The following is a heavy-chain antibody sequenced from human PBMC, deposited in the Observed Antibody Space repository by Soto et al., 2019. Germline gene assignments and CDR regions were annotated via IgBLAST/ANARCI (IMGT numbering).Heavy chain of an antibody. CDR3: ARDPGAAAGDYNAMDV. Sequence: QVQLQESGPGLVKPSQTLSLTCSVSGGSIGRGGYYWHWIRQLPGKGLEWIGYVYDSGSTSYNPSLKSRLTISLDTSKNQFSLKLSSVTDADTAVYYCARDPGAAAGDYNAMDVWGRGTTVTVSS. V-gene: IGHV4-31*03. CDR1: GGSIGRGGYY. CDR2: VYDSGST. D-gene: IGHD6-13*01. J-gene: IGHJ6*02.